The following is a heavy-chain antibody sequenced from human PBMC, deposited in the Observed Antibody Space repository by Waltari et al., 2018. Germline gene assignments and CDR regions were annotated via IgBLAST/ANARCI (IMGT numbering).Heavy chain of an antibody. J-gene: IGHJ6*02. D-gene: IGHD5-18*01. CDR3: ARRPTWIQLWLTGYGMDV. Sequence: QVQLVQSGAEVKKPGSSVKVSCKASGGTFRSYPISWVRQAPGQGLEWMGRIIPILGIANYAQKFQGRVTITADKSTSTAYMELSSLRSEDTAVYYCARRPTWIQLWLTGYGMDVWGQGTTVTVSS. V-gene: IGHV1-69*02. CDR1: GGTFRSYP. CDR2: IIPILGIA.